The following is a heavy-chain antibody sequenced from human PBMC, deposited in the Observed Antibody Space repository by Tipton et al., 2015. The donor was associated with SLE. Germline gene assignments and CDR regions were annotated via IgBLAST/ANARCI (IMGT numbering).Heavy chain of an antibody. CDR1: GFDVTDHY. Sequence: SLRLSCAASGFDVTDHYMSWVRQAPGKGLEWVSVIYIGGKTNSADSVKGRFTISSDNSKNILFLDMNSLRAEDSGVYYCARGDYGDYTLFDRWGQGTLVNVTP. CDR3: ARGDYGDYTLFDR. D-gene: IGHD4-17*01. J-gene: IGHJ5*02. CDR2: IYIGGKT. V-gene: IGHV3-66*01.